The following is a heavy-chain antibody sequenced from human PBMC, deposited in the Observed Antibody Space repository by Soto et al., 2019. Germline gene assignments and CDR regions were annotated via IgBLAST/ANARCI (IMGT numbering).Heavy chain of an antibody. V-gene: IGHV3-23*01. CDR2: ISGSGGST. CDR1: GFTFSSYA. CDR3: AKDLAIPAAIGPFDY. Sequence: GGSLRLSCAASGFTFSSYAMSWVRQAPGKGLEWVSAISGSGGSTYYADSVKGRFTISRDNSKNTLYLQMNSLRAEDTAVYYCAKDLAIPAAIGPFDYWGQGTLVTVAS. J-gene: IGHJ4*02. D-gene: IGHD2-2*01.